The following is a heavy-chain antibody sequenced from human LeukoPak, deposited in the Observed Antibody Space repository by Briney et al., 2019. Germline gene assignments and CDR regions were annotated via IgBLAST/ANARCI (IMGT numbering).Heavy chain of an antibody. D-gene: IGHD2-2*01. V-gene: IGHV3-11*01. J-gene: IGHJ4*02. CDR3: AKDGALSTSWYFYCDY. CDR2: IVPSGSTT. Sequence: GGSLRLSCAASGFTFSDFYMTWIRQAPGKGLEWVSYIVPSGSTTYYADSVKGRFSISRDNARNLLFLQMNSLRAEDTAVYYCAKDGALSTSWYFYCDYWGQGTLVTVSS. CDR1: GFTFSDFY.